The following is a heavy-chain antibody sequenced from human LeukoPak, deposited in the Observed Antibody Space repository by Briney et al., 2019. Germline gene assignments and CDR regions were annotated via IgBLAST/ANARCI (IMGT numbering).Heavy chain of an antibody. V-gene: IGHV4-59*08. Sequence: SETLSLTCTVSGGSISSYYWSWIRQPPGKGLEWIGYIYYSGSTYYNPSLKSRVTISVDTSKNQFSLKLSSVTAADTAVYYCARHGPGEYYFDYWGQGTLVTVSS. CDR1: GGSISSYY. J-gene: IGHJ4*02. D-gene: IGHD3-10*01. CDR2: IYYSGST. CDR3: ARHGPGEYYFDY.